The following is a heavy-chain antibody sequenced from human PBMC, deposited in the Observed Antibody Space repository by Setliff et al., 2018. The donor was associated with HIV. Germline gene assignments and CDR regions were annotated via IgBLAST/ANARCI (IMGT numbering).Heavy chain of an antibody. V-gene: IGHV1-18*01. CDR2: ISVYNDNT. J-gene: IGHJ4*02. CDR3: ARGSSPVDYFDY. Sequence: ASVTVSCKATGYTFSNFGISWVRQAPGQGLEWMGWISVYNDNTKYAQKFRGRVTMTTDTSTSTAYMDLRSLRSDDTAVYYCARGSSPVDYFDYWGLGTLVTVSS. CDR1: GYTFSNFG.